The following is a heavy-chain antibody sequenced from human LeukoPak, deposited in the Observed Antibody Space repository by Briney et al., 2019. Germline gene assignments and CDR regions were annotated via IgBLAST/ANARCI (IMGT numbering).Heavy chain of an antibody. CDR1: GFTFSSYS. Sequence: GGSLRLSCVVSGFTFSSYSMNWVRQAPGKGLEWVAVIWYDGSNKYYADSVKGRFTISRDNSKNTLYLQMNSLRAEDTAVYYCARDYGTALWFDPWGQGTLVTVSS. J-gene: IGHJ5*02. D-gene: IGHD1-1*01. CDR2: IWYDGSNK. CDR3: ARDYGTALWFDP. V-gene: IGHV3-33*08.